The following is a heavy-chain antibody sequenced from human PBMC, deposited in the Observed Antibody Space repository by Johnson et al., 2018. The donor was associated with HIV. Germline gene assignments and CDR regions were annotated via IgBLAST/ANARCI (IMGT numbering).Heavy chain of an antibody. CDR1: GFTFDNYG. CDR2: IYSGGST. D-gene: IGHD6-6*01. V-gene: IGHV3-NL1*01. Sequence: QVQLVESGGGVVRPGGSLRLSCAASGFTFDNYGVSWVRQAPGKGLEWVSVIYSGGSTYYADSVKGRFTISRDNSKNTLYLQMNSLRAEDTAVYDCAKGPNGQLDDAFHIWGQGTMVTVSS. CDR3: AKGPNGQLDDAFHI. J-gene: IGHJ3*02.